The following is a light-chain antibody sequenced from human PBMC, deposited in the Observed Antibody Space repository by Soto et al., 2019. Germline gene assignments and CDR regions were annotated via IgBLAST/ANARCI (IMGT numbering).Light chain of an antibody. CDR2: SND. CDR1: TSNIGTNT. Sequence: QSVLTQSPSASGTPGQRVSISCSGSTSNIGTNTVSWYQHVPGTAPKLLIYSNDQRPSAVPGRFSGSKSGTSASLAISGLLSEDEDDYYCATWADSLNVVFGGGTKVTVL. J-gene: IGLJ2*01. CDR3: ATWADSLNVV. V-gene: IGLV1-44*01.